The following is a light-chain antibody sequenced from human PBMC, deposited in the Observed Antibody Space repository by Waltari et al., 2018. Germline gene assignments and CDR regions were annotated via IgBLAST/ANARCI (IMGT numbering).Light chain of an antibody. CDR2: AVS. V-gene: IGLV2-23*02. J-gene: IGLJ2*01. CDR1: SSDAGNYTR. Sequence: QSALTQPASVSGSPGQSIPIPCTGTSSDAGNYTRVSWYQQHPGKAPKLMIYAVSKRPSGVSDRFSGSKSGDMASLTISGLQPEDEAEYFCSSYAGSSKGVFGGGTKVTVL. CDR3: SSYAGSSKGV.